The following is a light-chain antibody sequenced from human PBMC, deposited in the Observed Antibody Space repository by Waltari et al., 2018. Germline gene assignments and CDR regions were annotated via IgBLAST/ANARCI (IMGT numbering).Light chain of an antibody. J-gene: IGKJ5*01. CDR1: QPISGY. V-gene: IGKV1-9*01. Sequence: NQLTQSPSSLSASVGDRVTITCRARQPISGYLAGYQQKPGKAPKLLNYAASTLQSGVPSRFSGSGSGTDFTLTISSLQPEDFATYYCQQLKSYPITFGQGTRLEIK. CDR3: QQLKSYPIT. CDR2: AAS.